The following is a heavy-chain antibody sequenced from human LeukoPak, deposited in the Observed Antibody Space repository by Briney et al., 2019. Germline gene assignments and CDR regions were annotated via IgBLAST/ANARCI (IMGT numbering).Heavy chain of an antibody. V-gene: IGHV4-61*05. CDR3: ARVRGGTYNHYFDY. CDR1: GGSISSTSYY. D-gene: IGHD5-24*01. CDR2: IYYAGST. Sequence: SETLSLTCTVSGGSISSTSYYWGWIRQPPGKGLEWIGYIYYAGSTNYNPSLKSRITISVDTSKNQFSLKLTSITAADTAVYYCARVRGGTYNHYFDYWGQGTLVTVSS. J-gene: IGHJ4*02.